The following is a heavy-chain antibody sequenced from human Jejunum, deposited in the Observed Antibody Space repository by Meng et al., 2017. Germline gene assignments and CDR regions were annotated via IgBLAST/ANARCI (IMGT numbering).Heavy chain of an antibody. V-gene: IGHV4-39*07. CDR1: GGSMSSRSYY. Sequence: LETLSLTCTVSGGSMSSRSYYWGWIRQSPGQGLEWIGSISYSGTTYYNPSLKSRVTISVDTSKNQFSLKLSSVTAADTAIYYCARDLSDDSSGWYPSQTETWGQGTQVTVSS. J-gene: IGHJ5*02. D-gene: IGHD6-19*01. CDR3: ARDLSDDSSGWYPSQTET. CDR2: ISYSGTT.